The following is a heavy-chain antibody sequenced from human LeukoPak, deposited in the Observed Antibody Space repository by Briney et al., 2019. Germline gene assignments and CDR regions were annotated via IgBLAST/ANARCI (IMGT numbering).Heavy chain of an antibody. Sequence: SETLSLTCTVSGGSISSSSYYWGWIRQPPGRGLGWFGSIYYSGSTYYNPSLKSRVTISVDTSKNQFSLKLSSVTAADTAVYYCARDCSSTSCRHYDAFDIWGQGTMVTVSS. V-gene: IGHV4-39*07. D-gene: IGHD2-2*01. CDR1: GGSISSSSYY. CDR2: IYYSGST. J-gene: IGHJ3*02. CDR3: ARDCSSTSCRHYDAFDI.